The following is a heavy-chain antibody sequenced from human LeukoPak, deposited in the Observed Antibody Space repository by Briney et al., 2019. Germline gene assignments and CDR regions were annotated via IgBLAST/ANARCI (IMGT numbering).Heavy chain of an antibody. CDR1: GFTFSGSA. CDR2: IRSKTHTYAT. J-gene: IGHJ4*02. CDR3: AKGWGVTSYGFWDN. D-gene: IGHD2-21*02. Sequence: GGSLRLSCAASGFTFSGSAMHWVRQASGKGLEWVGRIRSKTHTYATAYAASVKGRFTISRDDSKNTAYLQMNSLRAEDTAVYYCAKGWGVTSYGFWDNWGQGTLVSVSS. V-gene: IGHV3-73*01.